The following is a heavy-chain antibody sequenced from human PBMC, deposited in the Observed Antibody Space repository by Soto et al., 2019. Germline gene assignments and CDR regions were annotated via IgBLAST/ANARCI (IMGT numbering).Heavy chain of an antibody. CDR2: VTSSSSSM. CDR1: GFTFNRYS. D-gene: IGHD3-22*01. Sequence: GSLRLSCAASGFTFNRYSMNWVRQAPGKGLEWVSSVTSSSSSMLYADSVKGRFTISRDDAKDSLFLQMNSLRADDTAVYYCAREADFASSGYVLDYWGQGTLVTVSS. J-gene: IGHJ4*02. V-gene: IGHV3-21*01. CDR3: AREADFASSGYVLDY.